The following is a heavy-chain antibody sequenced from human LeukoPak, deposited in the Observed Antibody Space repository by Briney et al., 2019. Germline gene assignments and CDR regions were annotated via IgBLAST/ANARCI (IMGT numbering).Heavy chain of an antibody. D-gene: IGHD1-14*01. CDR1: GFTFSSYG. V-gene: IGHV3-33*01. Sequence: GGSLRLSCAASGFTFSSYGMHWVRQAPGKGLEWVAVIWYDGSNKYYADSVKGRFTISRDNSKNTLYLQMNSLSAEDTALYYCARPDGRGTQGVLDYWGQGTLVTVSS. CDR3: ARPDGRGTQGVLDY. CDR2: IWYDGSNK. J-gene: IGHJ4*02.